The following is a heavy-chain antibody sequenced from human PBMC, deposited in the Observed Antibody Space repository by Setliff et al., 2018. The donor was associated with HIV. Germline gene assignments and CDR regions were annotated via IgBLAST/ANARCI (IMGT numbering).Heavy chain of an antibody. CDR2: INVHNGDT. V-gene: IGHV1-18*01. D-gene: IGHD6-13*01. CDR1: GYRFSSYG. Sequence: ASVKVSCKASGYRFSSYGITWVRHAPGQGLEWMGWINVHNGDTKFAQRFQERLTMTTDTSTTTAYMDLRSLRSDDTAVYYCARGLPADGYAFDLWGQGTMVTVSS. J-gene: IGHJ3*01. CDR3: ARGLPADGYAFDL.